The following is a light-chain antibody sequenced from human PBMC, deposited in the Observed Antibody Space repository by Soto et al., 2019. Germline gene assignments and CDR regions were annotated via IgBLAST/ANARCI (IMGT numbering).Light chain of an antibody. CDR1: QSVSSY. CDR2: DAS. J-gene: IGKJ3*01. CDR3: QQRSNWPPIT. Sequence: EIVMTQSPATLSVTPGERATLSCRASQSVSSYLAWYQQKPGQAPRLLIYDASNRATGIPARFSGSGSGTDFTLTISSLEPEDFAVYYCQQRSNWPPITFGPGTKVDIK. V-gene: IGKV3-11*01.